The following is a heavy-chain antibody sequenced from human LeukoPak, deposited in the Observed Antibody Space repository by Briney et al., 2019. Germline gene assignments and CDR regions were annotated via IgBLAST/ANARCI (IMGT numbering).Heavy chain of an antibody. CDR2: IYTGGGT. CDR1: GFSVRTTY. Sequence: GGSLRLSCAVSGFSVRTTYMSWVRQAPGKGLEWVSVIYTGGGTDHADSVKGRFTISRDNSKNTLSLQMNSLRAEDTAIYYCTRSGYRHPYHFESWGQGTLVIVSS. CDR3: TRSGYRHPYHFES. J-gene: IGHJ4*02. V-gene: IGHV3-53*01. D-gene: IGHD3-22*01.